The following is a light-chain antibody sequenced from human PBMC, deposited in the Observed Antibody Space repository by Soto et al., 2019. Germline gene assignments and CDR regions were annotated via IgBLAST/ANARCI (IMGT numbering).Light chain of an antibody. CDR2: DAS. V-gene: IGKV1-5*01. CDR1: QSVSSW. Sequence: DIQMTQSPSTLSASVGDRVTISCRASQSVSSWLAWYQQKPGKAPKLLIHDASTLESGVPSRFSGSGSGTEFTLTISSLQPDDSATYYCQHYNSYSEAFGQGTKVDIK. J-gene: IGKJ1*01. CDR3: QHYNSYSEA.